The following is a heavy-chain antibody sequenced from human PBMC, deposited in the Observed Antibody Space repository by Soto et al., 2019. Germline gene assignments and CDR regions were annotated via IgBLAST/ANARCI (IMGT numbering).Heavy chain of an antibody. V-gene: IGHV4-39*01. D-gene: IGHD1-1*01. CDR2: IYYSGST. Sequence: SDTLYLTCTVSGCSISSSSFHWGWNRQPPGKGLEWIGSIYYSGSTYYSPSLKSRVTISVDTSKNQFSLKLSSVTAADTAVYYCARPTLDYYYGMDVWGQGTTVTVS. CDR1: GCSISSSSFH. J-gene: IGHJ6*02. CDR3: ARPTLDYYYGMDV.